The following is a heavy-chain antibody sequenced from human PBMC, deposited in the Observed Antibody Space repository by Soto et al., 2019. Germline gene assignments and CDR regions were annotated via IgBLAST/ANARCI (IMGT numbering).Heavy chain of an antibody. CDR3: ARDLSGDYGALDT. CDR2: IWYDGSNK. J-gene: IGHJ3*02. D-gene: IGHD4-17*01. CDR1: GFTFSSYG. V-gene: IGHV3-33*08. Sequence: WSLRLSCAASGFTFSSYGRHWARQAPGKGLEWVAVIWYDGSNKVYADSVKGRFTISRDNSKNTLYLQMNSLRAEDTAVYYCARDLSGDYGALDTWGQGTMVTVSS.